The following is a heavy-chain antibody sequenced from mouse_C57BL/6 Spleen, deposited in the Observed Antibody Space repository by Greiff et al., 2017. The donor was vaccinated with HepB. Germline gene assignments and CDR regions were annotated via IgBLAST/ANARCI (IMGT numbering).Heavy chain of an antibody. CDR1: GYSITSGYY. J-gene: IGHJ3*01. D-gene: IGHD2-4*01. CDR2: ISYDGSN. V-gene: IGHV3-6*01. CDR3: ARDRGDYDLFAY. Sequence: EVKLQESGPGLVKPSQSLSLTCSVTGYSITSGYYWNWIRQFPGNKLEWMGYISYDGSNNYNPSLKNRISITRDTSKNQFFLKLNSVTTEDTATYYCARDRGDYDLFAYWGQGTLVTVSA.